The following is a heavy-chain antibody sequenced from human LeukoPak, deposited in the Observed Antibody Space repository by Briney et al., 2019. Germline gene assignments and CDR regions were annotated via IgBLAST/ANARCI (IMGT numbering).Heavy chain of an antibody. J-gene: IGHJ4*02. Sequence: GGSLRLSCAASGFTFSCYEMNWVRQAPGKGLEWVSYVSSSGSTIYYADSVKGRFTISRDNAKNSLYLQMNSLRAEDTAVYYCARAHPSRSGWYENWGQGTLVTVSS. D-gene: IGHD6-19*01. CDR2: VSSSGSTI. CDR1: GFTFSCYE. CDR3: ARAHPSRSGWYEN. V-gene: IGHV3-48*03.